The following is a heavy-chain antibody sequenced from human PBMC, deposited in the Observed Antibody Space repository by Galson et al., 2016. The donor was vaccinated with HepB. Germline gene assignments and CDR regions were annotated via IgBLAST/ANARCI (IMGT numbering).Heavy chain of an antibody. CDR3: AVEAGIAVAGPEFHYYYGMDV. CDR1: GFTVSNKY. CDR2: IYSGGST. V-gene: IGHV3-53*01. Sequence: SLRLSCAASGFTVSNKYMSWVRQAPGKGLEWLSIIYSGGSTYYADSVKGRFTISGDNSKNTLYLQMNSLRVEDTAVYYCAVEAGIAVAGPEFHYYYGMDVWGQGTTVTVSS. D-gene: IGHD6-19*01. J-gene: IGHJ6*02.